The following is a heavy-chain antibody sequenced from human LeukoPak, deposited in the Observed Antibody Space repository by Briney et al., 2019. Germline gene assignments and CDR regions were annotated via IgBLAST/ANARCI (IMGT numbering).Heavy chain of an antibody. CDR2: IYYSGST. Sequence: PSETLSLTCTVSGGSISSSSYYWGWIRQPPGKGLEWIGSIYYSGSTYYNPSLKSRVTISVDTSKNQFSLKLSSVTAADMSVYYCARLVFCSITSCYFDYWGQGSLVTVSS. V-gene: IGHV4-39*01. CDR3: ARLVFCSITSCYFDY. J-gene: IGHJ4*02. CDR1: GGSISSSSYY. D-gene: IGHD2-2*01.